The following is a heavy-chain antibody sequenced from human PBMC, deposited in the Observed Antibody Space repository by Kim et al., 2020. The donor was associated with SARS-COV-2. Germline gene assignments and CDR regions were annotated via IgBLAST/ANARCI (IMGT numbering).Heavy chain of an antibody. CDR3: AKDSYGYGGYFDY. J-gene: IGHJ4*02. Sequence: GGSLRLSCAASGFTFDDYAMHWVRQAPGKGLEWVSGISWNSGSIGYADSVKGRFTISRDNAKNSLYLQMNSLRAEDTALYYCAKDSYGYGGYFDYWGQGT. V-gene: IGHV3-9*01. CDR2: ISWNSGSI. CDR1: GFTFDDYA. D-gene: IGHD5-18*01.